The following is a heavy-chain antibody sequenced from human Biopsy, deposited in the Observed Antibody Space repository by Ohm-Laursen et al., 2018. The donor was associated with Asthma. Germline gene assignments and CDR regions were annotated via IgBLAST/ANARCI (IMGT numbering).Heavy chain of an antibody. CDR1: GYTFNSAG. J-gene: IGHJ6*02. V-gene: IGHV1-18*01. D-gene: IGHD3-10*01. CDR2: ISVYNGNT. Sequence: GSSVKVSCKASGYTFNSAGITWVRQAPGQGLEWMGWISVYNGNTKVAQKLQDRVTMITDTSTSTAYMELRSLRSDDTAVYFCARVVDYSHYYSIDVWGQGTTATVS. CDR3: ARVVDYSHYYSIDV.